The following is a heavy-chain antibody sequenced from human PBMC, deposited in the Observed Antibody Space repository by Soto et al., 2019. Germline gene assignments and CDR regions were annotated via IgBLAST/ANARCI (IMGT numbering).Heavy chain of an antibody. J-gene: IGHJ5*02. Sequence: LSLTCAVYGGSFSGYYWSWIRQPPGKGLEWIWEINHSGSTNYNPSLKSRVTISVDTSKNQFSLKLSSVTAAGTAVYYCARGKHMYYDFWSGYPGGVWFDPWGQGTLVTVSS. V-gene: IGHV4-34*01. CDR3: ARGKHMYYDFWSGYPGGVWFDP. D-gene: IGHD3-3*01. CDR2: INHSGST. CDR1: GGSFSGYY.